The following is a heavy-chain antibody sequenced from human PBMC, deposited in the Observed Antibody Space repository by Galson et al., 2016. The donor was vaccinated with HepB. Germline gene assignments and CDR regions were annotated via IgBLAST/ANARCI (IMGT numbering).Heavy chain of an antibody. Sequence: SETLSLTCAVSGGSISTYYWSWIRQPPGKSLEWIGYIHYSGSTNCNPSLKTRVTISVDTSQTQFSLNLRSGTAADTATYYCARAPDGGFDVYGWSHWGQGALVTVSS. CDR3: ARAPDGGFDVYGWSH. J-gene: IGHJ4*02. V-gene: IGHV4-59*12. CDR1: GGSISTYY. CDR2: IHYSGST. D-gene: IGHD3-16*01.